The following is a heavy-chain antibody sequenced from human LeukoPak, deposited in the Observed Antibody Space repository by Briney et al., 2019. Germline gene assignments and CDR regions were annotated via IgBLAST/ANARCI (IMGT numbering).Heavy chain of an antibody. D-gene: IGHD1-26*01. CDR2: MNPNSGNT. CDR1: GYTFTSYD. V-gene: IGHV1-8*01. J-gene: IGHJ4*02. CDR3: AGAGSKRGARVDARRIDY. Sequence: ASVKVSCKASGYTFTSYDTNWVRQATGQGLEWMGWMNPNSGNTGYAQKFQGRVTMTRNTSISTAYMELSSLRSEDTAVYYCAGAGSKRGARVDARRIDYWGQGTLVTVSS.